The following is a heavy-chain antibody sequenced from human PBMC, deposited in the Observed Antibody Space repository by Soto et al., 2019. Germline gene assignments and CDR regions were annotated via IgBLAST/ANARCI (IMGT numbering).Heavy chain of an antibody. CDR3: AKDSPEPIVGVPAAIWGYGMDV. V-gene: IGHV3-23*01. CDR1: GFTFSSYA. CDR2: ISGSGGST. J-gene: IGHJ6*02. D-gene: IGHD2-2*01. Sequence: RGSLRLSCAASGFTFSSYAMSWVRQAPGKGLEWVSAISGSGGSTYYADSVKGRFTISRDNSKNTLYLQMNSLRAEDTAVYYCAKDSPEPIVGVPAAIWGYGMDVWGQGTTVTVSS.